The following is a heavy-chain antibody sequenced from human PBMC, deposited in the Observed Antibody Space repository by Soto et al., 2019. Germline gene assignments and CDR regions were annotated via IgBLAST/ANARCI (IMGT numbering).Heavy chain of an antibody. CDR2: IYIGGGT. V-gene: IGHV3-66*01. CDR1: GFAVGSNY. Sequence: EVQLVESGGGLVRPGESVRLSCAASGFAVGSNYMSWVRQAPGKGLEWVSLIYIGGGTHYADSVKGRFTISRDNSKNTLYLQMNSLRAEDTAVYHCTRGFCNSSSCYANWLDPWGQGTLVTVSS. D-gene: IGHD2-2*01. J-gene: IGHJ5*02. CDR3: TRGFCNSSSCYANWLDP.